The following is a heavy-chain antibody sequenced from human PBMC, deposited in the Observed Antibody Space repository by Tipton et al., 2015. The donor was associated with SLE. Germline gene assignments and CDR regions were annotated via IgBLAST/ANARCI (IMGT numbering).Heavy chain of an antibody. J-gene: IGHJ4*02. CDR3: ARNKATPDH. D-gene: IGHD2-15*01. Sequence: GLVKPSETMSLTCSVSGVSISSHYWSWIRQPPGKGLEWIGYIHYSGTTNYNPPLRGRVTMSVDTSKNQFSLKLSSVTAADTAMYYCARNKATPDHWGQGTLATVSS. V-gene: IGHV4-59*11. CDR2: IHYSGTT. CDR1: GVSISSHY.